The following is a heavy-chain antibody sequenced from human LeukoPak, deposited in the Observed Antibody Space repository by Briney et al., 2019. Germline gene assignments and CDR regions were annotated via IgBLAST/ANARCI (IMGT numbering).Heavy chain of an antibody. CDR3: ARGSYDFWSGYYRGLLFDY. D-gene: IGHD3-3*01. CDR1: GGSFSGYY. V-gene: IGHV4-34*01. J-gene: IGHJ4*02. Sequence: SETLSLTCAVYGGSFSGYYWSWIRQPPGKGLEWIGEINHSGSTNYNPSLKSRVTISVDTSKNQFSLKLSSVTAADTAVYYCARGSYDFWSGYYRGLLFDYWGQGTLVTVSS. CDR2: INHSGST.